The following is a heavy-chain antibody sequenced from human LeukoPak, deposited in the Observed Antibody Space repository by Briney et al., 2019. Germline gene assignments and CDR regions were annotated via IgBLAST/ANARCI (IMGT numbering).Heavy chain of an antibody. D-gene: IGHD1-26*01. V-gene: IGHV1-69*13. Sequence: SVNVSCKASGGTVSSYAISWVRQAPGQGLEWMGGIIPIFGTANYAQKFQGRVTITADESTSTAYMELSSLRSEDTAVYYCARGSSIVGATLRYYFDYWGQGTLVTVSS. CDR2: IIPIFGTA. CDR1: GGTVSSYA. CDR3: ARGSSIVGATLRYYFDY. J-gene: IGHJ4*02.